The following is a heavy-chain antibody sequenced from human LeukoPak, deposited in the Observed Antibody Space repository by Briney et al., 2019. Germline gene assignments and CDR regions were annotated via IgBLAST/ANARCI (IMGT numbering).Heavy chain of an antibody. CDR2: IYYSGST. J-gene: IGHJ3*02. V-gene: IGHV4-61*01. D-gene: IGHD3-10*01. CDR1: GGSISSSSYY. CDR3: ARDLLLWFGEGAFDI. Sequence: SETLSLTCTVSGGSISSSSYYWGWIRQPPGKGLEWIGYIYYSGSTNYNPSLKSRVTISVDTSKNQFSLKLSSVTAADTAVYYCARDLLLWFGEGAFDIWGQGTMVTVSS.